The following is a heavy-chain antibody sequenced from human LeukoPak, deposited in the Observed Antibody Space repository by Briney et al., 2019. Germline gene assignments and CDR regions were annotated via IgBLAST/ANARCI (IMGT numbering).Heavy chain of an antibody. V-gene: IGHV3-30*18. CDR3: AKDFYDGSGSYVNWFDP. CDR2: ISYDGSNK. J-gene: IGHJ5*02. D-gene: IGHD3-10*01. CDR1: GFTFSHAW. Sequence: GGSLRLSCAASGFTFSHAWMTWVRQAPGKGLEWVAVISYDGSNKYYADSVKGRFTISRDNSKNTLYLQMNSLRAEDTAVYYCAKDFYDGSGSYVNWFDPWGQGTLVTVSS.